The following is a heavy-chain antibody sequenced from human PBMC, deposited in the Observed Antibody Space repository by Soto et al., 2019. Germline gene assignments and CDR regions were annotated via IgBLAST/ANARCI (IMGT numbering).Heavy chain of an antibody. CDR3: ARSRGGYFDD. CDR2: IYYSGST. J-gene: IGHJ4*02. CDR1: GGSISSSSYY. Sequence: PSETLSLTCTVSGGSISSSSYYWDWIRQPPGKGLEWIGSIYYSGSTYYNSSLKSRVTISVDTSKNQFSLKLSSVTAADTAVYYCARSRGGYFDDWGQGTLVTVSS. V-gene: IGHV4-39*01. D-gene: IGHD3-22*01.